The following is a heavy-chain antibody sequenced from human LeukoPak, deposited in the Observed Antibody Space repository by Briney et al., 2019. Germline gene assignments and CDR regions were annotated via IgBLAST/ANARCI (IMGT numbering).Heavy chain of an antibody. D-gene: IGHD1-20*01. CDR3: ARHSLIGTTPFDY. V-gene: IGHV1-46*01. J-gene: IGHJ4*02. Sequence: ASVKVSCTACGYTFISYYMYWVRQGPGQGLEWMGVINPSDGSTAYAQQFQGRVTMTRETSTSTVYMELSSLRSEDTAVYYCARHSLIGTTPFDYWGQGTLVTVSS. CDR2: INPSDGST. CDR1: GYTFISYY.